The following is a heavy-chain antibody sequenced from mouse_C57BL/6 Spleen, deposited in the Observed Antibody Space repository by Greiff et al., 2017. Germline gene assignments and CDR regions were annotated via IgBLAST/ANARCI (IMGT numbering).Heavy chain of an antibody. J-gene: IGHJ2*01. CDR2: ISSGGDYI. Sequence: EVQLVESGEGLVKPGGSLKLSCAASGFTFSGYAMSWVRQTPEKRLEWVAYISSGGDYIYYADTVKGRFTISRDNARNTLYLQMSSRKSEDTAMYYCRRGDDCLPFDYWGQGTTLTVSS. V-gene: IGHV5-9-1*02. D-gene: IGHD2-4*01. CDR3: RRGDDCLPFDY. CDR1: GFTFSGYA.